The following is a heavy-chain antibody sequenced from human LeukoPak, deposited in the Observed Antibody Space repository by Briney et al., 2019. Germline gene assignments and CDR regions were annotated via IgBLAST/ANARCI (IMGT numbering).Heavy chain of an antibody. J-gene: IGHJ6*02. D-gene: IGHD3-3*01. Sequence: SEPLSLTCTVSGGSISSYYWSWIRQPPGKGLEWIGYIYYSGSTNYNPSLKSRVTISVDTSKNQFSLKLSSVTAADTAVYYCARTQNTIFGVVIPNYGMDVWGQGTTVTVSS. CDR2: IYYSGST. CDR1: GGSISSYY. V-gene: IGHV4-59*08. CDR3: ARTQNTIFGVVIPNYGMDV.